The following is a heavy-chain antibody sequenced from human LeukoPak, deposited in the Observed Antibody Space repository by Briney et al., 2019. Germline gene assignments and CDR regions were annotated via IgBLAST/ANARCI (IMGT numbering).Heavy chain of an antibody. CDR2: IIPIFGTA. CDR1: GGTFSSYA. D-gene: IGHD5-24*01. Sequence: SVKVSCKASGGTFSSYAISWVRQAPGQGLEWMGGIIPIFGTANYAQKFQGRVTIITDESTSTAYMELSSLRSEDTAVYYCARGRWLPWYFDYWGQGTLVTVSS. V-gene: IGHV1-69*05. J-gene: IGHJ4*02. CDR3: ARGRWLPWYFDY.